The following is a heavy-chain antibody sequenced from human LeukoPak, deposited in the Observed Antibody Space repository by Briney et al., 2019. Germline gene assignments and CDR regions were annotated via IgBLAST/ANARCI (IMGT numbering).Heavy chain of an antibody. D-gene: IGHD4-17*01. Sequence: PGGSLRLSCAASGFPFSTHWMSWVRQAPGKGLEWVANINQDGSQKSCVDSVKGRFSISRDNAKNSLYLQMHSLRAEGTAVYYCARSDYGDGPSYFDYWGQGTLVTVSS. J-gene: IGHJ4*02. CDR2: INQDGSQK. CDR1: GFPFSTHW. CDR3: ARSDYGDGPSYFDY. V-gene: IGHV3-7*05.